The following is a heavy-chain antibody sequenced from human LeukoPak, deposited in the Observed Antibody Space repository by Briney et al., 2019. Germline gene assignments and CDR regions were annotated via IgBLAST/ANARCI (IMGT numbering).Heavy chain of an antibody. J-gene: IGHJ5*02. D-gene: IGHD2-2*01. CDR3: AREFIVVVPAAMGWFDP. Sequence: SVKVSCKASGGTFSSYAISWVRQAPGQGLEWMGGIIPIFGTANYAQKFQGRVTITTDKSTSTAYMELSSLRSEDTAVYYCAREFIVVVPAAMGWFDPWGQGTLVTVSS. CDR2: IIPIFGTA. CDR1: GGTFSSYA. V-gene: IGHV1-69*05.